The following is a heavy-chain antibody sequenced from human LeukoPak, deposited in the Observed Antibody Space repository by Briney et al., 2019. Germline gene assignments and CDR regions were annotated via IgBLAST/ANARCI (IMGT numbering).Heavy chain of an antibody. J-gene: IGHJ4*02. Sequence: ASVKVSCKASGYTFSSYDITWARQAPGQGLEWVGWISGYNGNTNYAQKLQGRVTMTTDTSTSTAYMELRSLRSDDTAVYYCARGGSSSGYDSWGQGTLVTVSS. CDR2: ISGYNGNT. CDR1: GYTFSSYD. CDR3: ARGGSSSGYDS. D-gene: IGHD6-13*01. V-gene: IGHV1-18*01.